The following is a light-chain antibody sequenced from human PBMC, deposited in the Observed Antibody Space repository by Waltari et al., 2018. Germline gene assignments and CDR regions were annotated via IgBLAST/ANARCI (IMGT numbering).Light chain of an antibody. V-gene: IGKV3-20*01. J-gene: IGKJ1*01. CDR3: QQYGYSTPWT. CDR1: QSVESNL. Sequence: EIVLTQSPGTLSLSPGERATLSCRASQSVESNLLAWYQQKPGQAPRLLIYAASSRATGIPDRFSGSGSGTDFSLTTTRLEPEDFAVYYCQQYGYSTPWTFGQGTKVEI. CDR2: AAS.